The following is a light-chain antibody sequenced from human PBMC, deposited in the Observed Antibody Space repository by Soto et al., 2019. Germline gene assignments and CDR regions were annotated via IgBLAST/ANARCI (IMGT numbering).Light chain of an antibody. CDR2: GAS. Sequence: EIVMTQSPATLSVSPGERATVSCRASQSVSSNLAWYQQKPGQAPRLLIYGASTRATGIPARFSGSGSGTEFTLTIGSLQSEDFAVSYCQQDNNWPRTFGQGPKLEIK. V-gene: IGKV3-15*01. CDR3: QQDNNWPRT. J-gene: IGKJ2*01. CDR1: QSVSSN.